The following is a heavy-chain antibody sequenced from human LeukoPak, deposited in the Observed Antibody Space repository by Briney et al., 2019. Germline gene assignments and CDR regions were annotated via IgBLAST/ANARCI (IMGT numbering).Heavy chain of an antibody. CDR2: LGRSGGTK. J-gene: IGHJ4*02. CDR3: AKMPVSYSSGWSTFDY. Sequence: GGSLRLSCVASGFNFDIFAMSWVRQFPGGGLEWVASLGRSGGTKNYADSVKGRFTISRDNSKNTLYLQMNSLRAEDTAVYYCAKMPVSYSSGWSTFDYWGQGNLVTVSS. V-gene: IGHV3-23*01. D-gene: IGHD6-19*01. CDR1: GFNFDIFA.